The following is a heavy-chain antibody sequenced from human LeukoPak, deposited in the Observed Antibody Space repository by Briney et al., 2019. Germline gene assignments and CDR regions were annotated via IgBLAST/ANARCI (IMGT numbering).Heavy chain of an antibody. CDR2: IYHSGST. Sequence: SGTLSLTCAVSGGSIIRNNWWSWVRQPPGKGLEWIGEIYHSGSTNYNPSLKSRVTISLDNSNTQFSLKLNSVTAADTAVYYCATFFTTWYFFDSWGQGTLVTVS. CDR3: ATFFTTWYFFDS. D-gene: IGHD1-14*01. V-gene: IGHV4-4*02. CDR1: GGSIIRNNW. J-gene: IGHJ4*02.